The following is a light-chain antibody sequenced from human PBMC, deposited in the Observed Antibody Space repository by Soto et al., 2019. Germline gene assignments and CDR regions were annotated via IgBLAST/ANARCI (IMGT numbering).Light chain of an antibody. CDR3: QQYGSSPVT. CDR1: QSVSSSY. J-gene: IGKJ4*01. Sequence: EIVLTQSPGTLSLSPGERATLSCRASQSVSSSYLAWYQQKPGQAPRLLIYGASSRATGIPDRFSGSGSGTDFTLTISRLEPVVFAVYYCQQYGSSPVTFGGGTKVEIK. CDR2: GAS. V-gene: IGKV3-20*01.